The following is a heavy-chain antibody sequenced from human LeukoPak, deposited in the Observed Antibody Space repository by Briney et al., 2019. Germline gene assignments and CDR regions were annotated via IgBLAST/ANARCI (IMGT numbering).Heavy chain of an antibody. CDR1: GFIFSTYA. J-gene: IGHJ4*02. Sequence: GGSLRLSCAASGFIFSTYAMSWVRQVPGKGLEWVSAISDTTYYADSVKGRFTISRDNSKNTLYLQMNSLRAEDTAVYYCAKGEYYYDSSGYYNEFDYWGQGTLVTVSS. D-gene: IGHD3-22*01. V-gene: IGHV3-23*01. CDR3: AKGEYYYDSSGYYNEFDY. CDR2: ISDTT.